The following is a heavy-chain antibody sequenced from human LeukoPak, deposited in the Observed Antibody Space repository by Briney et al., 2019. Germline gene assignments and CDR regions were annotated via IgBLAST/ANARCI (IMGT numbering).Heavy chain of an antibody. CDR1: GYTFTTFD. J-gene: IGHJ5*02. D-gene: IGHD4-11*01. V-gene: IGHV1-8*03. CDR2: MNPNSGNT. Sequence: GASVKVSCQASGYTFTTFDINWVRQTPGQGLEWMGWMNPNSGNTGYAQKFQGRVTITRNTSISTAYMELSSLRSEDTAVYYCARGLLSFMRSDYSNYWDNWFDPWGQGTLVTVSS. CDR3: ARGLLSFMRSDYSNYWDNWFDP.